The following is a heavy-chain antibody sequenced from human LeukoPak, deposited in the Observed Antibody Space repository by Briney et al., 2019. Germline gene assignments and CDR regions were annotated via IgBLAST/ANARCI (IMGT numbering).Heavy chain of an antibody. CDR3: ARHVGSSSWAADP. D-gene: IGHD6-13*01. Sequence: PADTLSLICTVSGGYIRSFYWSWPRDPTGGGLEGLGYIYYSGRPIHNPLLKSRVTISVYTSKNQFSLKLSSVTAADTAVYYCARHVGSSSWAADPWGQGTLVTVSS. CDR1: GGYIRSFY. CDR2: IYYSGRP. V-gene: IGHV4-59*08. J-gene: IGHJ5*02.